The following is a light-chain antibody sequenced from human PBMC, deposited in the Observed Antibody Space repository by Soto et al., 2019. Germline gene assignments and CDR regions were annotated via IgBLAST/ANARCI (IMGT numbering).Light chain of an antibody. J-gene: IGLJ2*01. V-gene: IGLV1-40*01. CDR2: GNS. CDR3: QSYDSSLSGSVV. CDR1: SSNIGAGYD. Sequence: QSVLTQPPSLSGAPGQRVTISCTGSSSNIGAGYDVHWYQQLPGPAPKLLIYGNSNRPSGVPDRFSGSKSGTSASLAITGLQAEDEADYYCQSYDSSLSGSVVFGGGTKLTVL.